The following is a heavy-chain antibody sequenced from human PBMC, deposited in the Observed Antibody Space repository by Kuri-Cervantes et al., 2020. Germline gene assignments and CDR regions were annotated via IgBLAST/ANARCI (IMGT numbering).Heavy chain of an antibody. D-gene: IGHD3-3*01. CDR3: ARNFYNRLDV. Sequence: GGSLRLSCAATGFTFSGSAMHWVRQASGKGLEWVGRIRSKANSYETAYAASVKGRFTISRDDSKNTAYLQMNSMRAEDTAVYYCARNFYNRLDVWGQGTTVTVSS. CDR1: GFTFSGSA. J-gene: IGHJ6*02. CDR2: IRSKANSYET. V-gene: IGHV3-73*01.